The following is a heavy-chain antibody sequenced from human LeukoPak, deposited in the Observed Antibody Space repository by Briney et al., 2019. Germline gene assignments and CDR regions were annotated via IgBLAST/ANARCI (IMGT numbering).Heavy chain of an antibody. CDR1: GFTFSSYA. V-gene: IGHV3-23*01. CDR2: ISGSGGST. Sequence: PGGSLRLSCAASGFTFSSYAMSWVRQAPGKGLEWVSAISGSGGSTYYADSVKGRFTISRDNSKNTLYLQMNSLRAEDTAVYYCARLGGTASGYYDAFDIWGQGTMVTVSS. J-gene: IGHJ3*02. CDR3: ARLGGTASGYYDAFDI. D-gene: IGHD3-22*01.